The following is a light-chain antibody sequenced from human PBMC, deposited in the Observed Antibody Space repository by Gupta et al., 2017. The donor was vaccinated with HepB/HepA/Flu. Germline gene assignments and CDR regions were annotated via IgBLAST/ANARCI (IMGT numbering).Light chain of an antibody. Sequence: EIVLTQSPATLSLSLGERATLSVRSSQSVRSYLGWYQHKPGQAPRLLIYDASNGASGIPGRFRGSWTGKDFTLTISIPEREDFAVYYSQQHCNWPTSTFGQGTKVEIK. CDR2: DAS. CDR3: QQHCNWPTST. J-gene: IGKJ2*02. CDR1: QSVRSY. V-gene: IGKV3-11*01.